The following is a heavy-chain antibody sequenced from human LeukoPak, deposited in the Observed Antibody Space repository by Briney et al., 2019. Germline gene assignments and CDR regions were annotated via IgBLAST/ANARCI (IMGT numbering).Heavy chain of an antibody. J-gene: IGHJ6*02. Sequence: KPSETLSLTCAVYGGSFSGYYWSWLRQPPGKGLEWIGEINHSGSTNYNPSLKSRVTISVDTSKNQFSLKLSSVTAADTAVYYCARVVDHYYGSGSYPLYYYYYGMDVWGQGTTVTVSS. CDR1: GGSFSGYY. D-gene: IGHD3-10*01. CDR2: INHSGST. V-gene: IGHV4-34*01. CDR3: ARVVDHYYGSGSYPLYYYYYGMDV.